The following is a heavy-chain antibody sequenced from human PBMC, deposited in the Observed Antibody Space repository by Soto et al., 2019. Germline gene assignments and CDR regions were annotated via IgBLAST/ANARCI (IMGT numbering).Heavy chain of an antibody. D-gene: IGHD2-2*02. CDR1: GGTFSSYA. V-gene: IGHV1-69*06. CDR3: ARAYCSSTSCYRGGADY. Sequence: QVQLVQSGAEVKKPGSSVKVSCKASGGTFSSYAISWVRQAPGQGLEWMGGIIPIFGTANYAQKFQGRVTITADKSTSTAYMEVSSLRSEDTAVYYCARAYCSSTSCYRGGADYWGQGTLVTVSS. J-gene: IGHJ4*02. CDR2: IIPIFGTA.